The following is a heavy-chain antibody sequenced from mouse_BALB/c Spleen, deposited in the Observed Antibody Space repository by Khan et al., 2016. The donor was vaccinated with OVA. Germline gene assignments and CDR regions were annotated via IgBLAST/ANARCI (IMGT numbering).Heavy chain of an antibody. Sequence: VQLKESGPELMKPGASVKISCKASGYSFTTYYIHWVMQSHGTGLEWIGYIDPFSGGTTYNQKFKGKATLTVDKSSSTAYIHLTNLTSEDSAVYYCKRHGDDAWFTYWGQGTLVTVSA. J-gene: IGHJ3*01. D-gene: IGHD2-2*01. V-gene: IGHV1S135*01. CDR1: GYSFTTYY. CDR3: KRHGDDAWFTY. CDR2: IDPFSGGT.